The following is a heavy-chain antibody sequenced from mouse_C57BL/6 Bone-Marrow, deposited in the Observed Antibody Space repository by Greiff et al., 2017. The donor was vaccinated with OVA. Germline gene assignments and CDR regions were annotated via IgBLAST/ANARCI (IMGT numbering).Heavy chain of an antibody. CDR1: GFSLTSYG. CDR3: AKQRGYYGSSAYWYFDV. V-gene: IGHV2-9*01. Sequence: VQLVESGPGLVAPSQSLSITCTVSGFSLTSYGVDWVRQPPGKGLEWLGVIWGGGSTNYNSALMSRLSISKDNSKSQVFLKMNSLQTDDTAMYYCAKQRGYYGSSAYWYFDVWGTGTTVTVSS. CDR2: IWGGGST. J-gene: IGHJ1*03. D-gene: IGHD1-1*01.